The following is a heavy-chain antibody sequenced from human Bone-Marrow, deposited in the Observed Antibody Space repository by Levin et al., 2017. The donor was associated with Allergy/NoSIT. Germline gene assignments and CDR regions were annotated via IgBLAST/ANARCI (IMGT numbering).Heavy chain of an antibody. CDR3: ARGIGRIVVVVAAIRRFDP. D-gene: IGHD2-15*01. Sequence: NPSETLSLTCAVYGGSFSGYYWSWIRQPPGKGLEWIGEINHSGSTNYNPSLKSRVTISVDTSKNQFSLKLSSVTAADTAVYYCARGIGRIVVVVAAIRRFDPWGQGTLVTVSS. CDR2: INHSGST. J-gene: IGHJ5*02. V-gene: IGHV4-34*01. CDR1: GGSFSGYY.